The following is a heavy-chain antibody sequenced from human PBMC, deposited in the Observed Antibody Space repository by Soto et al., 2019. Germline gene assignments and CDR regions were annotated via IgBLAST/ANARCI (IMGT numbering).Heavy chain of an antibody. CDR3: AREGYSSSWYLAGDFDL. V-gene: IGHV4-59*01. CDR1: GGSISVYY. J-gene: IGHJ3*01. D-gene: IGHD6-13*01. Sequence: SETLSLTCTVSGGSISVYYWTWIRQPPGKELEWIGYISYTGSTNYNPSLKSRVTISVDTSKNQFSLKLSSVTAADTAVYYCAREGYSSSWYLAGDFDLWGQGTMVTVSS. CDR2: ISYTGST.